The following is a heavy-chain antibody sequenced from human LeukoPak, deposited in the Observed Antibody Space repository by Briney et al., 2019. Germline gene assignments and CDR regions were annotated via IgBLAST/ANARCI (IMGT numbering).Heavy chain of an antibody. CDR3: ARGSVAGAIDY. CDR1: GGSISSGGYS. D-gene: IGHD6-19*01. J-gene: IGHJ4*02. V-gene: IGHV4-30-2*01. CDR2: IYHSGST. Sequence: SETLSLTCAVSGGSISSGGYSWRWIRQPPGKGLEWIGYIYHSGSTYYNPTLKSRVTISVDRSKNQFSLKLSSVTAADTAVYYCARGSVAGAIDYWGQGTLVTVSS.